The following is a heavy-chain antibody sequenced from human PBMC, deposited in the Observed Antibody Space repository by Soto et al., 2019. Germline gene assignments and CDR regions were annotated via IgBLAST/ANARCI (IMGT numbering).Heavy chain of an antibody. J-gene: IGHJ4*02. V-gene: IGHV3-23*01. CDR2: ISGSGGST. Sequence: EVQLLESGGGLVQPGGSLRLSCAASGFTFSSYAMNWVRQAPGKGLEWVSVISGSGGSTYYADSVKGRFTISRDNSKNTLYLQMNSLRAEDTAVYYCAKELSSGGYCDYWGQGTLVTVSS. CDR3: AKELSSGGYCDY. D-gene: IGHD6-19*01. CDR1: GFTFSSYA.